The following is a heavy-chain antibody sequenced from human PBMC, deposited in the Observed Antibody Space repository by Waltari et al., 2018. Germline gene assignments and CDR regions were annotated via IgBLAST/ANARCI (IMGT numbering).Heavy chain of an antibody. Sequence: KESGPTLVKPTQTLTLTCTFSGFSLSTSGVGVGWIRQPPGKGLEWIGYIYYSGSTNYNPSLKSRVSISVDTSKNQFSLKLSSVTAADTAVYYCARGRYTAMVKWGQGTLVTVSS. J-gene: IGHJ4*02. D-gene: IGHD5-18*01. V-gene: IGHV4-61*08. CDR3: ARGRYTAMVK. CDR1: GFSLSTSGVG. CDR2: IYYSGST.